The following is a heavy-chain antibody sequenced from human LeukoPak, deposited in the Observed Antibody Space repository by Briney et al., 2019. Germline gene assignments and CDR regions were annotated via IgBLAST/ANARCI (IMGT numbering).Heavy chain of an antibody. CDR3: ARDGGRLYYFDY. CDR2: IWDDGSNK. J-gene: IGHJ4*02. CDR1: GFTFSSYG. V-gene: IGHV3-33*01. D-gene: IGHD1-26*01. Sequence: GGSLRLSCAASGFTFSSYGMHWVRQAPGKGLEWVAVIWDDGSNKLYADSVRGRFTISRDNSENTLSLQMDSPRAEDTAVYYCARDGGRLYYFDYWGQGTLVTVSS.